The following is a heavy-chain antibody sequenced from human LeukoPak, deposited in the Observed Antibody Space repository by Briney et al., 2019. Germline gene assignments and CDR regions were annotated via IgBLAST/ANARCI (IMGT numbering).Heavy chain of an antibody. CDR2: ISGSGGST. CDR1: RITFSSYA. J-gene: IGHJ4*02. D-gene: IGHD3-22*01. Sequence: GGSLRLSCAASRITFSSYAMSWVRQAPGKGLEWVSAISGSGGSTYYADSVKGRFTISRDNSKNTLYLQMNSLRAEDTAVYYCAKDLSLYDSSGYYTGYDYWGQGTLVTVSS. CDR3: AKDLSLYDSSGYYTGYDY. V-gene: IGHV3-23*01.